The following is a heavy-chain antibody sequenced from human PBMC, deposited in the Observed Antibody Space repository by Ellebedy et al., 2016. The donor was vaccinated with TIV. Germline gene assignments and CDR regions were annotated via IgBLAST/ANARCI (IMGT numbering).Heavy chain of an antibody. Sequence: GESLKISCAASGFTFSSYWMTWVRQAPGKGLEWVANIKQDGSEKYYVDSVKGRFTISRDNAKNSLYLQMNSLRAEDTAVYYCARAYYGPYYYYGMDVWGQGTTVTVSS. CDR2: IKQDGSEK. CDR3: ARAYYGPYYYYGMDV. D-gene: IGHD4-17*01. J-gene: IGHJ6*02. CDR1: GFTFSSYW. V-gene: IGHV3-7*01.